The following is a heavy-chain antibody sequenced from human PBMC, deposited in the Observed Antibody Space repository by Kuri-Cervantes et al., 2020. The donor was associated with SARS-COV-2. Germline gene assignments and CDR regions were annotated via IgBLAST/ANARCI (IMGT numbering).Heavy chain of an antibody. J-gene: IGHJ6*02. CDR2: ISSSSSYI. CDR3: ARDQIRGDYGLPYGMDV. Sequence: GGSLRLFCAASGFTFSSYSMNWVRQAPGKGLEWVSSISSSSSYIYYADSVKGRFTISRDNAKNSLYLQMNSLRAEDTAVYYCARDQIRGDYGLPYGMDVWGQGTTVTVSS. CDR1: GFTFSSYS. D-gene: IGHD4-17*01. V-gene: IGHV3-21*01.